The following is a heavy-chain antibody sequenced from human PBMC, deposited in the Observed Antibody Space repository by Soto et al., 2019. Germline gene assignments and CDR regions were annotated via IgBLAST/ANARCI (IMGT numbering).Heavy chain of an antibody. CDR2: VYSSGGT. J-gene: IGHJ6*02. D-gene: IGHD6-19*01. CDR1: GGSISGYY. V-gene: IGHV4-4*07. CDR3: ARGAVAGVDYGMDV. Sequence: SSETLSLTCTVSGGSISGYYWNWIRQPAGKGLEWIGRVYSSGGTNYNPSLKSRVTMSRDTSKRSFSLKLTSVTAADTAVYYCARGAVAGVDYGMDVWGQGTTVTVSS.